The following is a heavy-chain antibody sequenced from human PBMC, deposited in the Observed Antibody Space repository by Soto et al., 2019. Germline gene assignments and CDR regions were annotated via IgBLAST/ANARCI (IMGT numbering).Heavy chain of an antibody. CDR3: ARWSPKGGYSSSSDGWALDY. CDR1: GGSVSSGSYY. Sequence: SETLSLTCTVSGGSVSSGSYYWSWFRQPPGKGLEWIGYIYNSGSTNYNPSLKSRVTISVDTSKNQFSLKLSSVTAADTAVYYCARWSPKGGYSSSSDGWALDYWGQGTLVTVSS. J-gene: IGHJ4*02. CDR2: IYNSGST. V-gene: IGHV4-61*01. D-gene: IGHD6-6*01.